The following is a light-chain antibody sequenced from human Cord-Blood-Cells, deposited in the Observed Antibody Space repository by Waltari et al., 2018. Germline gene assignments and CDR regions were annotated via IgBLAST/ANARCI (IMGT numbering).Light chain of an antibody. Sequence: QSALTQPASVSGSPGQSITISSTRPTSDVGAYNYVAWYQQHPGQAPKLMIYDVSNRPSGVSNRFAGSKSGNTASLTISGLQAEDEADYYCSSYTSSPYVFGTGTKVTVL. CDR3: SSYTSSPYV. CDR2: DVS. CDR1: TSDVGAYNY. J-gene: IGLJ1*01. V-gene: IGLV2-14*01.